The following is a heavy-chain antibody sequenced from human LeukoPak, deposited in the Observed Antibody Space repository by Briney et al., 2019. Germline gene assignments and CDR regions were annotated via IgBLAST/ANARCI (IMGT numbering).Heavy chain of an antibody. V-gene: IGHV1-46*01. Sequence: EASVKVSCKASGHTFTSYYMHWVRQAPGQGLERMGIINPSGGSTSYAQKFQGRVTMTTDTSTSTAYMELRSLRSDVTAVYYCARDRGNTVTPGYWGQGTLVTVSS. CDR3: ARDRGNTVTPGY. J-gene: IGHJ4*02. CDR2: INPSGGST. CDR1: GHTFTSYY. D-gene: IGHD4-11*01.